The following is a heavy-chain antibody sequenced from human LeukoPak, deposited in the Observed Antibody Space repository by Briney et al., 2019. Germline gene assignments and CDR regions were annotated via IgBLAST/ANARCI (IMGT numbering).Heavy chain of an antibody. Sequence: SETLSLTCTVSGTSITSFYWNWIRQAPGQGPEWIGYGHYSGNTKYNPPLKSRVTISVDTSKNQFSLRLSSVTAADTAVYFCAKWASDNRAFDLWGQGTLVTVSS. CDR2: GHYSGNT. CDR1: GTSITSFY. CDR3: AKWASDNRAFDL. V-gene: IGHV4-59*08. J-gene: IGHJ4*02. D-gene: IGHD2-8*01.